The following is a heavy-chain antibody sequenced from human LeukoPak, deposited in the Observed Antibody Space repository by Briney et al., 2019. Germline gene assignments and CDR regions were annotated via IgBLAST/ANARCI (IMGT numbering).Heavy chain of an antibody. CDR2: IRYDGSNK. Sequence: GGSLRLSCAASGFTFSSYGMHWVRQAPGKGLEWVAFIRYDGSNKYYADSVEGRFTTSRDNSKNTLYLQMNSLRAEDTAVYYCAKDTYYYGSGSYYSPFDYWGQGTLVTVSS. D-gene: IGHD3-10*01. CDR1: GFTFSSYG. J-gene: IGHJ4*02. CDR3: AKDTYYYGSGSYYSPFDY. V-gene: IGHV3-30*02.